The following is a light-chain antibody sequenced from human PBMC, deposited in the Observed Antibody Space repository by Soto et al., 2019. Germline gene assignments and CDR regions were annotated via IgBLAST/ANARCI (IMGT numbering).Light chain of an antibody. CDR1: QSISSY. CDR2: AAS. CDR3: QQYGNVPLT. J-gene: IGKJ4*01. V-gene: IGKV1-39*01. Sequence: DIQMTQSPSSLSASVGDRVTITCRASQSISSYLNWYQQKPGKAPKLLIYAASSLQSGVPSGFSGSGSGTDFTFTISSLQPEDVATYYCQQYGNVPLTFGGGTKVDIK.